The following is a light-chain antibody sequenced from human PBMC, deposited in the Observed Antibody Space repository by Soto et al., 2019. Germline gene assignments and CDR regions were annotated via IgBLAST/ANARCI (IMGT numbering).Light chain of an antibody. CDR3: CSYAGSVTFV. CDR1: SSDVGSYDL. CDR2: EDT. J-gene: IGLJ1*01. Sequence: QSALTQPASVSGSPGQSITISCTGTSSDVGSYDLVSWYQQPPGKAPKLMIYEDTKRPSGISTRFSGSKSGNAASLTISGLQAEDEADYYCCSYAGSVTFVFGTGTKLTVL. V-gene: IGLV2-23*01.